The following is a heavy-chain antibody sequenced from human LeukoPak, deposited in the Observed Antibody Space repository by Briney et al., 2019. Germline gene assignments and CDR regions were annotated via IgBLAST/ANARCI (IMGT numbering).Heavy chain of an antibody. CDR1: GGSFSDYY. CDR3: ARGRGVSSYYYGSRSYWRLDP. Sequence: SETLSLTCAVYGGSFSDYYWSWIRQPPGKGLEWIGEINHSGSTNYNPSLKSRVTISVDTSKKQFSLNLSSVTAADTAVYFCARGRGVSSYYYGSRSYWRLDPWGPGTLVTVSS. CDR2: INHSGST. V-gene: IGHV4-34*01. D-gene: IGHD3-10*01. J-gene: IGHJ5*02.